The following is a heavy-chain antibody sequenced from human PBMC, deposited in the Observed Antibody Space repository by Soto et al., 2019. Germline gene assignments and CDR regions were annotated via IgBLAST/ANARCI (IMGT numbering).Heavy chain of an antibody. CDR3: AAGGVTSVAQFDY. J-gene: IGHJ4*02. V-gene: IGHV3-13*01. Sequence: EVQLVESGGGSVQPGGSLRFSCAASGFTFSNYAMHWVRQPTGKGLEWVSGIGAAGDTYYPGSVKGRFTISRENAKNSLYLQMNSLRAGDTAVYYCAAGGVTSVAQFDYWGQGTLVTVSS. CDR2: IGAAGDT. D-gene: IGHD3-16*01. CDR1: GFTFSNYA.